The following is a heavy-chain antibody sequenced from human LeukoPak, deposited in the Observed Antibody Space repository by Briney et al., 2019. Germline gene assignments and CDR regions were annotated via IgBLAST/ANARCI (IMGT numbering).Heavy chain of an antibody. V-gene: IGHV3-53*01. CDR1: GFTVSSIY. J-gene: IGHJ4*02. D-gene: IGHD1-26*01. Sequence: GGSLRLSCAASGFTVSSIYMNWVRQAPGKGLEWVSAIYSGGTTYYADSVKGRFTISRDNSKNTLYLQMNSLRAEDTAVYYCAREGSGTYSFDFWGQGTLVSVSS. CDR3: AREGSGTYSFDF. CDR2: IYSGGTT.